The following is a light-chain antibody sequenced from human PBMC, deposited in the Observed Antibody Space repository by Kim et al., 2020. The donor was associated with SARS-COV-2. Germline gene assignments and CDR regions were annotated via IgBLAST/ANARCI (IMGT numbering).Light chain of an antibody. CDR3: QQYGRSSKRT. CDR2: AAA. CDR1: GRVSHCH. J-gene: IGKJ5*01. V-gene: IGKV3-20*01. Sequence: ATSSSRAGGRVSHCHLAWYQQSPGQAPSPLSYAAAIRAAAIPDRFSGGGSGTEFILTIQRVQPDENAFYYCQQYGRSSKRTFGHGTRIEIK.